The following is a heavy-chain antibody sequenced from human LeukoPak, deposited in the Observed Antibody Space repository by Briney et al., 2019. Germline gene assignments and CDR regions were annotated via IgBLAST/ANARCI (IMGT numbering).Heavy chain of an antibody. CDR3: ARTIGYRRQSSFDY. CDR2: IYYSGST. J-gene: IGHJ4*02. CDR1: SGSISSSSYY. Sequence: SSETLSLTCTVSSGSISSSSYYWGWIRQPPGKGLEWIGSIYYSGSTYYNPSLKSRVTISVDTSKNQFSLKLSSVTAADTAVYYCARTIGYRRQSSFDYWGQGTLVTVSS. V-gene: IGHV4-39*01. D-gene: IGHD5-18*01.